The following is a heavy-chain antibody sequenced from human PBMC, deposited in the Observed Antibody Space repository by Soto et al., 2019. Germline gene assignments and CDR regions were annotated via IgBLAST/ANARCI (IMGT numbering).Heavy chain of an antibody. CDR3: AVVPPVIRDSNYIWFDP. CDR1: GGSISSGGYY. D-gene: IGHD4-4*01. Sequence: SETLSLTCTVSGGSISSGGYYWSWIRQHPGKGLEWIGYIYYSGSTYYNPSLKSRVTISVDTSKNQISLKLSSVTAADTAVYYCAVVPPVIRDSNYIWFDPWGQGTLVTVSS. J-gene: IGHJ5*02. CDR2: IYYSGST. V-gene: IGHV4-31*03.